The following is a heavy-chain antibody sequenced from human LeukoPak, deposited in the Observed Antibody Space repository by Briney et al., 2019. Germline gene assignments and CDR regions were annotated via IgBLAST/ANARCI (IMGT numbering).Heavy chain of an antibody. D-gene: IGHD6-13*01. CDR3: ARALSSSWSRNWFDP. CDR1: GYTLPNYD. V-gene: IGHV1-8*01. CDR2: MHPNRGNT. J-gene: IGHJ5*02. Sequence: ASVKVSCKASGYTLPNYDINWVRPATGQGREGMGWMHPNRGNTGFAQKFQGRVTMTRKTSISTAYMELSSLRSEDTAVYYCARALSSSWSRNWFDPWGQGTLVTVSS.